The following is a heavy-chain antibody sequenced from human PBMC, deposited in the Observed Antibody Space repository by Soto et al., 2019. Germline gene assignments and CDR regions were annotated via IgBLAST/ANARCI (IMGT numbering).Heavy chain of an antibody. CDR1: GFTVSGNY. V-gene: IGHV3-53*02. J-gene: IGHJ4*02. Sequence: EVQLVETGGGLIQPGGSLRLSCAASGFTVSGNYMSWVRQAPGKGLEWVSVIYNGGGTYYADSVKGRFTITRDNSKNTLYHQMNSLRAADTAVYYCASTRGSSYDYWGQGTLVTVSS. D-gene: IGHD6-6*01. CDR2: IYNGGGT. CDR3: ASTRGSSYDY.